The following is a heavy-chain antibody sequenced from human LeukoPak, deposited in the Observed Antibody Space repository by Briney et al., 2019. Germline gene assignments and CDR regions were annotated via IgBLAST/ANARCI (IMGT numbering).Heavy chain of an antibody. CDR1: GGSISSGGYY. D-gene: IGHD7-27*01. J-gene: IGHJ4*02. CDR2: IYYSGST. V-gene: IGHV4-31*03. CDR3: ARDHRTGSFDY. Sequence: PSETLSLTCTVSGGSISSGGYYWSWIRQHPGKGLEWIGYIYYSGSTYYNPSLKSRVTTSVDTSKNQFSLKLSSVTAADTAVYYCARDHRTGSFDYWGQGTLVTVSS.